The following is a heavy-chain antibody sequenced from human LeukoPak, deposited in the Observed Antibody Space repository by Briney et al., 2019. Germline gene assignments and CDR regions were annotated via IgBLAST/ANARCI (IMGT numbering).Heavy chain of an antibody. CDR2: LSGSGGST. CDR1: GFTFRNYA. J-gene: IGHJ6*03. CDR3: AKGSTTVTTYYYYYMDV. V-gene: IGHV3-23*01. D-gene: IGHD4-11*01. Sequence: GGSLRLSCAASGFTFRNYAMSWVRQAPGKGLEWFSTLSGSGGSTFYADSVKGRFTISRDNSKNTLYLQMNGLRAEDTAVYYCAKGSTTVTTYYYYYMDVWGKGTTVTVSS.